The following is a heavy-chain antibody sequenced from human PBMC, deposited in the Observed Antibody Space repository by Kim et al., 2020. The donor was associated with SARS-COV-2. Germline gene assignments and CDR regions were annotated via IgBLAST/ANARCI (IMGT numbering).Heavy chain of an antibody. V-gene: IGHV3-33*05. J-gene: IGHJ6*02. D-gene: IGHD6-13*01. CDR1: GFTFSSYG. Sequence: GGSLRLSCAASGFTFSSYGMHWVRQAPGKGLEWVAVISYDGSNKYYADSVKGRFTISRDNSKNTLYLQMNSLRAEDTAVYYCATPSGAAGHYYYYGMDVWGQGTTVTVSS. CDR3: ATPSGAAGHYYYYGMDV. CDR2: ISYDGSNK.